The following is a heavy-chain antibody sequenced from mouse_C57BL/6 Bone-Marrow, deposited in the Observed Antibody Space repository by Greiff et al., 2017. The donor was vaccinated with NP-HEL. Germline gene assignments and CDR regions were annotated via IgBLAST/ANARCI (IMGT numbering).Heavy chain of an antibody. CDR2: ISYDGSN. CDR1: GYSITSGYY. CDR3: AIITTVVATYYAMDY. J-gene: IGHJ4*01. D-gene: IGHD1-1*01. V-gene: IGHV3-6*01. Sequence: EVQLQQSGPGLVKPSQSLSLTCSVTGYSITSGYYWNWIRQFPGNKLEWMGYISYDGSNNYNPSLKNRISITRDTSKNQFFLKLNSVTTEDTATYYCAIITTVVATYYAMDYWGQGTSVTVSS.